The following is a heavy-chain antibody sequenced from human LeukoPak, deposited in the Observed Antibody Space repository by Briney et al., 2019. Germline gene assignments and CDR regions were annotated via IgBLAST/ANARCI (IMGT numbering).Heavy chain of an antibody. J-gene: IGHJ6*02. D-gene: IGHD3-22*01. CDR3: ASSGYYDSSGYLYYYYYYGMDV. CDR1: GFTFSDYY. CDR2: ISSSGSTI. Sequence: GGSLRLSCAASGFTFSDYYMSWIRQAPGKGLEWVSYISSSGSTIYYADSVKGRFTISRDNAKNSLYLQMNSLRAEDTAVYYCASSGYYDSSGYLYYYYYYGMDVWGQGTTVTISS. V-gene: IGHV3-11*01.